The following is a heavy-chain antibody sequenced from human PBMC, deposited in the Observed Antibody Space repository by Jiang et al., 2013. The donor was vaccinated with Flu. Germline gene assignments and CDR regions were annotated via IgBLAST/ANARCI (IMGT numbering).Heavy chain of an antibody. CDR2: IYWDDDK. D-gene: IGHD4-23*01. CDR1: GFSLSTDGVG. Sequence: KPTQTLTLTCTFSGFSLSTDGVGVGWFRQPPGQAPEWLALIYWDDDKRHSPSLRTRLTITKDTSKNQVVLTMTNMDPVDTATYYCAHRQVDGEYGGIGNFDYWGQGTLVTVSS. V-gene: IGHV2-5*02. J-gene: IGHJ4*02. CDR3: AHRQVDGEYGGIGNFDY.